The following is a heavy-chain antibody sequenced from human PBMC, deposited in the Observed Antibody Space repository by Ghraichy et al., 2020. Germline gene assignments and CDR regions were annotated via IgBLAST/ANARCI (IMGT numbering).Heavy chain of an antibody. CDR1: GFTFSGFE. CDR3: ARGNSDFWSDGDWFDP. CDR2: ISGSGSTI. D-gene: IGHD3-3*01. Sequence: GGSLRLSCAASGFTFSGFEMNWVRQAPGKGLEWVSYISGSGSTIFYADSVRGRFTISRDNANKSLYLRMHSLRAEDTAVYYCARGNSDFWSDGDWFDPWGQGTLVTVSS. J-gene: IGHJ5*02. V-gene: IGHV3-48*03.